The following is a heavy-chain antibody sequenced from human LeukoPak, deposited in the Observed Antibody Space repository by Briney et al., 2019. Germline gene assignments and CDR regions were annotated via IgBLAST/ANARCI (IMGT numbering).Heavy chain of an antibody. D-gene: IGHD3-16*01. CDR3: ASPGGGPTDY. CDR1: GSSISSGGYY. J-gene: IGHJ4*02. V-gene: IGHV4-39*01. Sequence: SETLSLTCTVSGSSISSGGYYWGWIRQPPGKGLEGIGSIYYSGSTYYNPSLTSRVTISVDTSKNQFSLKLSSVTAADTAVYYCASPGGGPTDYWGQGTLVTVSS. CDR2: IYYSGST.